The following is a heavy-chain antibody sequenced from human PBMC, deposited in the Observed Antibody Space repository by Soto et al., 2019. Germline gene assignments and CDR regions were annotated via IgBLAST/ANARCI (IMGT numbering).Heavy chain of an antibody. CDR2: IYYSGST. J-gene: IGHJ5*02. CDR3: SRVILRSLQLFGP. CDR1: SGSINSENYF. Sequence: SETLPLTCTVSSGSINSENYFWSWIRQPPGKGLEWIGYIYYSGSTNYNPSLKSRSNISLDTSKKPLYLNMSCMAAADKAFYYCSRVILRSLQLFGPGGQGTLVT. D-gene: IGHD2-15*01. V-gene: IGHV4-61*01.